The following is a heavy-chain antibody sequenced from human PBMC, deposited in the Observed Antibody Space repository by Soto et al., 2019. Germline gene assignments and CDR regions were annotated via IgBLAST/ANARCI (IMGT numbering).Heavy chain of an antibody. V-gene: IGHV4-34*01. Sequence: QVQLQQWGAGLLKPSETLSLTCAVYGGSFSGYYWSWIRQPPGKGLEWIGEINHSGSTNYNPSLKSRVTISVDTSKNQSSLKLSSVTAADTAVYYCARGGRVVPAAMWSSGWFDPWGQGTLVTFSS. CDR2: INHSGST. J-gene: IGHJ5*02. CDR1: GGSFSGYY. D-gene: IGHD2-2*01. CDR3: ARGGRVVPAAMWSSGWFDP.